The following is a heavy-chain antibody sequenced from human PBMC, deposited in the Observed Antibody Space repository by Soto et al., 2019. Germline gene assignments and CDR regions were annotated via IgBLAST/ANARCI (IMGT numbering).Heavy chain of an antibody. CDR1: GGSVSSGSYY. J-gene: IGHJ6*02. CDR2: IYYSGST. Sequence: TLSLTCTVSGGSVSSGSYYWSWIRQPPGKGLEWIGYIYYSGSTNYNPSLRSRVTISVDTSKNQFSLKLSSVTAADTVVYYCASDRIAVAGTDQSLPYYYYYYGMDVWGQGTTVTVSS. V-gene: IGHV4-61*01. CDR3: ASDRIAVAGTDQSLPYYYYYYGMDV. D-gene: IGHD6-19*01.